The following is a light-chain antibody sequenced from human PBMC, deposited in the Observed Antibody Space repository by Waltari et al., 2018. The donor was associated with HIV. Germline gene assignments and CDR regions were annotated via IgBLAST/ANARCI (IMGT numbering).Light chain of an antibody. V-gene: IGLV4-69*01. CDR2: LNGDGNH. J-gene: IGLJ3*02. Sequence: QLVLTQAPPASASLRATIKITCTLSSEHSSYAIAWHQKDAEEGTRFLMKLNGDGNHTQGGGLPDRFSGGSAGAERHLTISSLQSDDQAEYYRQAGGGNDNPRLVFGGGTKLAVL. CDR1: SEHSSYA. CDR3: QAGGGNDNPRLV.